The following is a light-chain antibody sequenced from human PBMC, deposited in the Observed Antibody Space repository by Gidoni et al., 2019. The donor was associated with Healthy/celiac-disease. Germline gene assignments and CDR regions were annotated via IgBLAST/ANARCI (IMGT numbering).Light chain of an antibody. J-gene: IGKJ1*01. V-gene: IGKV1-39*01. CDR3: QQSYSTPRT. Sequence: DIQMTQSPSSLSASVGDRVTITCRASHSISSYLNWYQQKPGKAPKLLIYAASSLQSGVPSMFSSSGSATDFPLTISRLPPEDSATYYCQQSYSTPRTFGQGTKVEIK. CDR1: HSISSY. CDR2: AAS.